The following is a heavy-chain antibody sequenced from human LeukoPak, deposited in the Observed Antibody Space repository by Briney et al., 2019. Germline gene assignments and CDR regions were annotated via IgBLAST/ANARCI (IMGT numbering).Heavy chain of an antibody. J-gene: IGHJ4*02. CDR2: IYSGGST. CDR1: GFTVSSNY. V-gene: IGHV3-66*01. D-gene: IGHD3-22*01. Sequence: GGSLRLSCAASGFTVSSNYMSWVRQAPGKGLEWVSVIYSGGSTYYGDSVKGRFTISRDNSKNTLYLQMNSLRAEDTAVYYCARLLRYYYDSSGYYSRVPFDYWGQGTLVTVSS. CDR3: ARLLRYYYDSSGYYSRVPFDY.